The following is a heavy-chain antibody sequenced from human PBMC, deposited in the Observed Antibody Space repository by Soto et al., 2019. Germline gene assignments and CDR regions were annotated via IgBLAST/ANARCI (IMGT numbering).Heavy chain of an antibody. J-gene: IGHJ6*02. CDR3: AREETAWPLAYGLDV. V-gene: IGHV3-21*01. CDR1: GFSFSTYS. CDR2: IGRRSDI. D-gene: IGHD2-21*02. Sequence: GGSLRLSCEASGFSFSTYSMHWVRQAPGKGLEWVSSIGRRSDIYYADSVKGRFAISRDNAKNSVSLQMNSLRDEDTAVYYCAREETAWPLAYGLDVWGQGTTVTSP.